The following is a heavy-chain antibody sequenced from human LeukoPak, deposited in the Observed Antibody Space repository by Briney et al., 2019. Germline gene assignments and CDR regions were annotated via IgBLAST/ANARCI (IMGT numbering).Heavy chain of an antibody. J-gene: IGHJ6*03. CDR1: GFTFNTYG. Sequence: GGSLRLSCAASGFTFNTYGMHWVRQAPGKGLEWVAFIRYDGSNKYYADSVKGRFTISRDNSKNTLYLQMNSLRAEDTAVYYCAKTQFISFGELLFDYYMDVWGKGTTVTVSS. D-gene: IGHD3-10*01. CDR2: IRYDGSNK. V-gene: IGHV3-30*02. CDR3: AKTQFISFGELLFDYYMDV.